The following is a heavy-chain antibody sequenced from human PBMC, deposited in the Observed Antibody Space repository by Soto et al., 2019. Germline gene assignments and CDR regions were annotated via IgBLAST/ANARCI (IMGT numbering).Heavy chain of an antibody. CDR3: ARGRRANFAP. J-gene: IGHJ5*02. CDR1: GYTFTNYD. CDR2: VNPNSGNT. Sequence: ASVKVSCKTSGYTFTNYDIMWVRRVAGQGLEWMGWVNPNSGNTGYAQRFQDRVTMTRDRFISTAYMELRSLTYEDTAVYYCARGRRANFAPWGQGTLVTVSS. V-gene: IGHV1-8*01. D-gene: IGHD6-25*01.